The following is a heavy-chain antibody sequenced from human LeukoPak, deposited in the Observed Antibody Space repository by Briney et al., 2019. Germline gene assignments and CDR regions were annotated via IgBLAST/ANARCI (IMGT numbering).Heavy chain of an antibody. V-gene: IGHV4-59*08. J-gene: IGHJ4*02. CDR1: GGSISSYY. CDR3: AMTRAYCSSTSCYGVFDY. Sequence: SETLSLTCTVSGGSISSYYWSWIRQPPGKGREWIGYIYYSGSTNYNPSLKSRVTISVATSKNQFSLELSSVTAADTAVYYCAMTRAYCSSTSCYGVFDYWGQGTLVTVSS. CDR2: IYYSGST. D-gene: IGHD2-2*01.